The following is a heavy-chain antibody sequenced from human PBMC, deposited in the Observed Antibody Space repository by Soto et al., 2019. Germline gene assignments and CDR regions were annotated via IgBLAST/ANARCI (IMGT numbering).Heavy chain of an antibody. CDR1: GGTFSSYA. V-gene: IGHV1-69*13. J-gene: IGHJ4*02. Sequence: ASVKVSCKASGGTFSSYAISWVRQAPGQGLEWMGGIIPIFGTANYAQKFQGRVTITADESTSTAYMELSSLRSEDTAVYYCARGGPAQRGYFDYWGQGTLVTVSS. CDR2: IIPIFGTA. CDR3: ARGGPAQRGYFDY.